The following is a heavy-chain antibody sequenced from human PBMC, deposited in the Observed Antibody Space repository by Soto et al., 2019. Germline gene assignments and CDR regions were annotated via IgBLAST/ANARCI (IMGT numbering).Heavy chain of an antibody. CDR2: IKQDGSEK. CDR1: GFTFSSYW. D-gene: IGHD3-10*01. J-gene: IGHJ6*02. V-gene: IGHV3-7*03. CDR3: ARDRGNYGSANFSYGMDV. Sequence: AGSLRLSCAASGFTFSSYWMSWVRQAPGKGLEWVANIKQDGSEKYYVDSVKGRFTISRDNAKNSLYLQMNSLRAEDTAVYYCARDRGNYGSANFSYGMDVWGQGTTVTVSS.